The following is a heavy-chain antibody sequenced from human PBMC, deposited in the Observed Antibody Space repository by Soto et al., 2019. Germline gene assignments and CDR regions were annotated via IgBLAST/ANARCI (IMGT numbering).Heavy chain of an antibody. V-gene: IGHV3-23*01. CDR1: GFTCSSYD. CDR2: ILVAGST. D-gene: IGHD2-8*02. CDR3: AKATATGGGAFDI. J-gene: IGHJ3*02. Sequence: GGSLRLSCAASGFTCSSYDMSWVRQAPGKGLGWVSTILVAGSTHYPDSVKGRFAISRDISKNTVFLQMNSLTAGDTAVYYCAKATATGGGAFDICGQGTVVTV.